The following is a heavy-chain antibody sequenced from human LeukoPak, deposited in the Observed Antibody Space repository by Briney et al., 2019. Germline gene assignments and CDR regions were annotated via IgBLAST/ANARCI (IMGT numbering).Heavy chain of an antibody. CDR2: IIPIFGTA. CDR3: ARDRPGRYCSSTSCYTASPFDP. D-gene: IGHD2-2*02. CDR1: RGTFSSYA. J-gene: IGHJ5*02. Sequence: SVKVSCKASRGTFSSYAISWVRQAPGQGLEWMGGIIPIFGTANYAQKFQGRVTITADESTSTAYMELSSLRSEDTAVYYCARDRPGRYCSSTSCYTASPFDPWGQGTLVTVSS. V-gene: IGHV1-69*13.